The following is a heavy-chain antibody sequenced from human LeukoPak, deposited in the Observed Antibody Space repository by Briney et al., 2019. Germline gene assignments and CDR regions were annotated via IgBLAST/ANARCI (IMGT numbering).Heavy chain of an antibody. CDR1: GASFSGYY. CDR3: ARQGASNI. J-gene: IGHJ3*02. Sequence: SETLSLTCAVFGASFSGYYWNWIRQAPGKRLEWIGEIYHSGSTNYNPSLKSRVTISVDKSKNQFSLKLSSVTAADTAVYYCARQGASNIWGQGTMVTVSS. V-gene: IGHV4-34*01. D-gene: IGHD3-16*01. CDR2: IYHSGST.